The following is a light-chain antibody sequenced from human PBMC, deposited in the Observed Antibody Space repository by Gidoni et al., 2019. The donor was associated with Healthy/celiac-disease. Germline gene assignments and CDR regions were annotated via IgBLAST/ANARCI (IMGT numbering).Light chain of an antibody. J-gene: IGKJ1*01. V-gene: IGKV1-39*01. CDR1: QSISSY. CDR3: QQSYSTTWT. Sequence: DIHMTQSPSSLSASVGDRVTITCRASQSISSYLNWYQQKPGKAPKLLIYASSSLQSGVPSRFSGSGYGTDFTLTIRSLQHEDFATYYCQQSYSTTWTFGQGTKVEIK. CDR2: ASS.